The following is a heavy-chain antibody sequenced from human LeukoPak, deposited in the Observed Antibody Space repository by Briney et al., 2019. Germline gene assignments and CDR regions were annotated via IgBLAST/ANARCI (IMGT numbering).Heavy chain of an antibody. D-gene: IGHD3-10*01. CDR3: ARGSQVGRFGWYFDL. J-gene: IGHJ2*01. V-gene: IGHV1-46*01. CDR1: GYTFTSYD. CDR2: INPSGGST. Sequence: ASVKVSCKASGYTFTSYDINWVRQAPGQGLEWMGIINPSGGSTSYAQKFQGRVTMTRDTSISTAYMDLTSLRSDDTAVYYCARGSQVGRFGWYFDLWGRGTLVTVSS.